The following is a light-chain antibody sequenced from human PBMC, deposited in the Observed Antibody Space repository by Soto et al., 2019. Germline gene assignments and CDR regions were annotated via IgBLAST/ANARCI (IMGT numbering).Light chain of an antibody. Sequence: DSQMTQSPSTLSGSVGDRVTITCRASQTISSWLAWYQQKPGKAPKLLIYKASTLKSGVPSRFSGSGSGTDFTLTISSLQPEDFATYYCQQSYSTPITFGQGTRLEIK. CDR2: KAS. V-gene: IGKV1-5*03. CDR1: QTISSW. CDR3: QQSYSTPIT. J-gene: IGKJ5*01.